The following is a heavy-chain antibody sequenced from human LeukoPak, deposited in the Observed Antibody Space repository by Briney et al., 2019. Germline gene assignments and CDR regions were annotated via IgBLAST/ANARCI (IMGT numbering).Heavy chain of an antibody. V-gene: IGHV1-46*01. D-gene: IGHD7-27*01. CDR2: INPDGGDT. CDR1: GYTLTSYV. CDR3: ARANWGRYFDS. Sequence: ASVKVSCKASGYTLTSYVISWVRQAPGQGLEWMGIINPDGGDTSYAQKFQGRVTMTRDTSTSTVYMELSSLRSEDTAVYYCARANWGRYFDSWGQGTLVTVSS. J-gene: IGHJ4*02.